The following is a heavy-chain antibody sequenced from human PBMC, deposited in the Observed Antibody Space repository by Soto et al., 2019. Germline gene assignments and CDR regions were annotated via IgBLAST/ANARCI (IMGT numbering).Heavy chain of an antibody. Sequence: ASVQVSCNSSGYTFTSYDINWVRQATGQGLEWMGWMNPNSGNTGYAQKFQGRVTMTRNTSISTAYMELSSLRSEDTAVYYCARGRVLMVYDIRVVGMDVWGNGTTVTV. CDR3: ARGRVLMVYDIRVVGMDV. CDR1: GYTFTSYD. D-gene: IGHD2-8*01. J-gene: IGHJ6*04. V-gene: IGHV1-8*01. CDR2: MNPNSGNT.